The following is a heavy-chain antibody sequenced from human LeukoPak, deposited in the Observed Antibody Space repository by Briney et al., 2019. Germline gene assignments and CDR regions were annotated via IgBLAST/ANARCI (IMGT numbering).Heavy chain of an antibody. CDR1: GGSFSGYY. D-gene: IGHD3-22*01. CDR3: ARLSPHYYDSSGRTPVYAFDI. V-gene: IGHV4-34*01. CDR2: INHSGST. J-gene: IGHJ3*02. Sequence: PSETLSLTCAVYGGSFSGYYWSWIRQPPGKGLEWIGEINHSGSTNYNPSLKSRVTISVDTSKNQFSLKLSSVTAADTAVYYCARLSPHYYDSSGRTPVYAFDIWGQGTMVTVSS.